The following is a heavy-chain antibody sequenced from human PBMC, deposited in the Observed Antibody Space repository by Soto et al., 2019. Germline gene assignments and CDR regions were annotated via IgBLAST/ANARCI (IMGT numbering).Heavy chain of an antibody. CDR1: GYTFTSYG. CDR2: ISANNGNT. D-gene: IGHD2-15*01. Sequence: QVQLVQSGAEVKKPGASVKVSCKASGYTFTSYGISWVRQAPGQGLEWMGRISANNGNTNYALKVQGRVTMTTDTSTSTAYMELRSLRSDDTAVYYCARGYCSGGSCYSLIDYWGQGTLVTVSS. J-gene: IGHJ4*02. V-gene: IGHV1-18*01. CDR3: ARGYCSGGSCYSLIDY.